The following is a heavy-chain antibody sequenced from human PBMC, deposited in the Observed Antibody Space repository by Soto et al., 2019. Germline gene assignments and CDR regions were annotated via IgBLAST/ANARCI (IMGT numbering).Heavy chain of an antibody. V-gene: IGHV4-30-4*01. CDR2: TYSSGST. Sequence: SETLSLTCTVSGGSISSGDYHWSWIRQPPGKGLEWIGYTYSSGSTYHNPSLKGRVTISVDTSKNQFSLKLKSVTAADTAVYYCAREGGYGDYRGFWGQGTLVTVSS. D-gene: IGHD4-17*01. CDR1: GGSISSGDYH. J-gene: IGHJ4*02. CDR3: AREGGYGDYRGF.